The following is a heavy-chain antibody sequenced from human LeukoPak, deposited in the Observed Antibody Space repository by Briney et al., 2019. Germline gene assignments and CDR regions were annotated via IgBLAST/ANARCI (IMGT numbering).Heavy chain of an antibody. CDR2: INPNSGGT. D-gene: IGHD3-3*01. V-gene: IGHV1-2*02. CDR3: ARGQGDFWSGYYPGGNWFDP. J-gene: IGHJ5*02. Sequence: ASVKVSCKASGYTFIGYYMHWARQAPGQGLEWMGWINPNSGGTNYAQKFQGRVTMTRDTSISTAYMELSSLRSEDMAVYYCARGQGDFWSGYYPGGNWFDPWGQGTLVTVSS. CDR1: GYTFIGYY.